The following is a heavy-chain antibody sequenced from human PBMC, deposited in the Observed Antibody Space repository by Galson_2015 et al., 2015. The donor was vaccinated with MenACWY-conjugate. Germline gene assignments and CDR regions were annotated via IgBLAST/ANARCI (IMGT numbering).Heavy chain of an antibody. J-gene: IGHJ4*02. CDR1: GFTFNNYW. CDR2: IKADGSFS. Sequence: SLRLSCAASGFTFNNYWMHWVRQPPGKGLEWISYIKADGSFSNYADSVKGRFTISTDNAKNMVHLQMDGLGDEDTAVYFCARDNNWSFDSWGQGTLVTVSS. D-gene: IGHD1-1*01. CDR3: ARDNNWSFDS. V-gene: IGHV3-74*01.